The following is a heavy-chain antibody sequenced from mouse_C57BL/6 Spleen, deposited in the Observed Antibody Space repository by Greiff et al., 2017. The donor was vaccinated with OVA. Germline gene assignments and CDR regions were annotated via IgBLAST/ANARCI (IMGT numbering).Heavy chain of an antibody. V-gene: IGHV6-3*01. CDR2: IRLKSDNYAT. Sequence: EVQLQQSGGGLVQPGGSMKLSCVASGFTFSNYWMNWVRQSPEKGLEWVAQIRLKSDNYATHYAESVKGRFTISRDDSKSSVYLQMNNLRAEDTGIYYCTGYYYGSSRDYWGQGTTLTVSS. CDR1: GFTFSNYW. D-gene: IGHD1-1*01. J-gene: IGHJ2*01. CDR3: TGYYYGSSRDY.